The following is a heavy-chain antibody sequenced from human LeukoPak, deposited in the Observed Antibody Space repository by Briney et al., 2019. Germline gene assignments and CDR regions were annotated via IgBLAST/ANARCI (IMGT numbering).Heavy chain of an antibody. D-gene: IGHD3-10*01. CDR2: IVANGDT. J-gene: IGHJ5*02. Sequence: GGSLRLSCTTSGFNFGNNGVTWVRQNPRKGLEWVSAIVANGDTSTADPVKGRFSTFRDISRNTVYLQMTTLRVEDTAMYYCLPHGSGSSWGQGTLVTVSS. CDR3: LPHGSGSS. V-gene: IGHV3-23*01. CDR1: GFNFGNNG.